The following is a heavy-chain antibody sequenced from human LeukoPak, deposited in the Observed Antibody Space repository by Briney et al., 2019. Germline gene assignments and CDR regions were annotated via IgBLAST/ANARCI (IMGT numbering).Heavy chain of an antibody. CDR3: ARDRLHYDSLTGYPAD. CDR1: GFTVSSNY. D-gene: IGHD3-9*01. J-gene: IGHJ4*02. CDR2: IYSGGST. Sequence: PGGSLRLSCADSGFTVSSNYMRWVRQAPGKGLEWVSVIYSGGSTHYADSVKGRFTISRDNSENTLYLQMNSLRAEDTAVYYCARDRLHYDSLTGYPADWGQGTLVTVSS. V-gene: IGHV3-66*01.